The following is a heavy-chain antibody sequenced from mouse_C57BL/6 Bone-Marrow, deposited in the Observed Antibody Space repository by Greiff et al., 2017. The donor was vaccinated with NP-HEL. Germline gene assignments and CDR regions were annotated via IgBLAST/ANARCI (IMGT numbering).Heavy chain of an antibody. Sequence: DVKLVESGGGLVQPKGSLKLSCAASGFSFNTYAMNWVRQAPGKGLEWVARIRSKSNNYATYYADSVKDRFTISRDDSESMLYLQMNNLKTEDTAMYYCVRGVTAYFDYWGQGTTLTVSS. CDR1: GFSFNTYA. J-gene: IGHJ2*01. V-gene: IGHV10-1*01. CDR3: VRGVTAYFDY. D-gene: IGHD2-2*01. CDR2: IRSKSNNYAT.